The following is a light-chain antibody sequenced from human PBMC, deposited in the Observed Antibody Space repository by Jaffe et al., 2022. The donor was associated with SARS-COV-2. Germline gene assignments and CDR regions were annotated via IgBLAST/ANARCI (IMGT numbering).Light chain of an antibody. CDR1: SSDVGGFNY. Sequence: QSALTQPPSASGSPGQSVTISCTGTSSDVGGFNYVSWYQHHPGKAPKLMIYDVSQRPSGVPDRFSGSKSGNTASLTVSGLQADDEADYYCSSYAGSNNYVFGTGTKVTVL. J-gene: IGLJ1*01. CDR2: DVS. V-gene: IGLV2-8*01. CDR3: SSYAGSNNYV.